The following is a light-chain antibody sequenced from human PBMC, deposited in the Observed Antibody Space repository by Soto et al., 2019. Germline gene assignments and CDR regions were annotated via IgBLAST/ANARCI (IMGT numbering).Light chain of an antibody. CDR1: SSDIGGYNY. CDR3: GSYTSTSTLYV. CDR2: EVS. Sequence: QSVLTQPASVSGSPGQSITISCTGTSSDIGGYNYVSWYQQHPGKAPKLMIYEVSSRPSGVSNRFSGSKSGNTASLTISGLQAEDEADYFCGSYTSTSTLYVFGSGTKVTV. V-gene: IGLV2-14*01. J-gene: IGLJ1*01.